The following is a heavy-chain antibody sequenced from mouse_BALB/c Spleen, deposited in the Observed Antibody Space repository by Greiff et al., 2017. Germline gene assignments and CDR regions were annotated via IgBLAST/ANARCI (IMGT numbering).Heavy chain of an antibody. D-gene: IGHD1-1*01. CDR1: GYTFTNYW. J-gene: IGHJ3*01. CDR3: ARYDYGSSYGFAY. CDR2: IYPGGGYT. Sequence: QVQLQQSGAELVRPGPSVKMSCKAAGYTFTNYWIGWVKRRPGHGLEWIGDIYPGGGYTNYNEKFKGKATLTADTSSSTAYMQLSSLTSEDSAIYYCARYDYGSSYGFAYWGQGTLVTVSA. V-gene: IGHV1-63*02.